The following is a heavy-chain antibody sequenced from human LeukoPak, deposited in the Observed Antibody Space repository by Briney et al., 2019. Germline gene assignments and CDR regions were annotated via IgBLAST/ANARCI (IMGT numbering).Heavy chain of an antibody. CDR3: AKSLKSSVAAKGY. CDR1: GFTFSSYE. CDR2: ISSSGSTI. Sequence: GGSLRLSCAASGFTFSSYEMNWVRQAPGKGLEWVSYISSSGSTIYYADSVKGRFTISRDNSKNTLYLQMNSLRAEDTAVYYCAKSLKSSVAAKGYWGQGTLVTVSS. V-gene: IGHV3-48*03. J-gene: IGHJ4*02. D-gene: IGHD2-15*01.